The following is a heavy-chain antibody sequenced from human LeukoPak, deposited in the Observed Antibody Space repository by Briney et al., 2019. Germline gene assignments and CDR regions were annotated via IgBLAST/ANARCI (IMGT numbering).Heavy chain of an antibody. Sequence: AGSLRLSCAASGFTFSSYGKHWVRQAPGKGLEWLAFIRYDGDNKYYADSVKGRFTISRDNSENTLYLQMNSLRVEDTAVYFCAKGREKYCTSTSCYHDYWGQGTLVTVSS. CDR1: GFTFSSYG. D-gene: IGHD2-2*01. CDR3: AKGREKYCTSTSCYHDY. J-gene: IGHJ4*02. V-gene: IGHV3-30*02. CDR2: IRYDGDNK.